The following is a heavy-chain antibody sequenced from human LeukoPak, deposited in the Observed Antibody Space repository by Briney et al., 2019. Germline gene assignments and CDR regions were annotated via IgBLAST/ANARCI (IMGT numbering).Heavy chain of an antibody. Sequence: ASVKVSCKVSGYTFTDYYMHWVQQAPGKGLEWMGLVDTEDGETIYAEKFQGRVTITADTSTDTAYMELSSLRSEDTAVCYCAVIEVGPIDYWGQGTLVTVSS. D-gene: IGHD2-21*01. CDR1: GYTFTDYY. V-gene: IGHV1-69-2*01. CDR2: VDTEDGET. CDR3: AVIEVGPIDY. J-gene: IGHJ4*01.